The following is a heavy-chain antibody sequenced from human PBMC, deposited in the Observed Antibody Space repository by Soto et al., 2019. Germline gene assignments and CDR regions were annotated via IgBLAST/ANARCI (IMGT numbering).Heavy chain of an antibody. Sequence: EVQLVEYGGGLVQPGGSLRLSCAASRFTFANYWMSWVRQAPGKGLEWVAHIKEDGNEKSYVDSVKGRFTISRDNAKKSLYLQMNSLRAEDTAVYYCARGIDDYASYGMDLWGQGTTVTVSS. V-gene: IGHV3-7*01. J-gene: IGHJ6*02. CDR2: IKEDGNEK. CDR3: ARGIDDYASYGMDL. CDR1: RFTFANYW.